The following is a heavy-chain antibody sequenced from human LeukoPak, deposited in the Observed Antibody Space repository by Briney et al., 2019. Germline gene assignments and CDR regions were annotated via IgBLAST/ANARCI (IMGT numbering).Heavy chain of an antibody. V-gene: IGHV4-34*01. J-gene: IGHJ3*02. CDR2: INHSGST. Sequence: SETLSLTCAVYGGSFSGHYWSWIRQPPGKGLEWIGEINHSGSTNYNPSLKSRVTISVDTSKNQFSLKLSSVTAADTAVYYCARERCSSTSCYLPLGAFDIWGQGTMVTVSP. CDR1: GGSFSGHY. D-gene: IGHD2-2*01. CDR3: ARERCSSTSCYLPLGAFDI.